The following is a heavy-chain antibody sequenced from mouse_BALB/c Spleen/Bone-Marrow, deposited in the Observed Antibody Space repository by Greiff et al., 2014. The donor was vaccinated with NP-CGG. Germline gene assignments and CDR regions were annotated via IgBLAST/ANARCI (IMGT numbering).Heavy chain of an antibody. J-gene: IGHJ2*01. V-gene: IGHV1-54*01. CDR1: GYAFTNYL. D-gene: IGHD1-2*01. CDR2: INPGSGGT. CDR3: ARRVGSYFDY. Sequence: VQLQQSGAELVRPGTSVKVSCKASGYAFTNYLIEWVKQRPGQGLEWIGMINPGSGGTNYNEKFKGKATLTADKSSSTAYMQLSSLTSDDSAVYFCARRVGSYFDYWGQGTTLTVSS.